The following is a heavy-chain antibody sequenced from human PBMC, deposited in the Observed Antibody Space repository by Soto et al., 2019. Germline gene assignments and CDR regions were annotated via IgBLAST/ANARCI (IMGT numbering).Heavy chain of an antibody. Sequence: ASVKVSCKASGFTFTGHYIHWVRQAPGQGLEWMGWINPNSGGTSYAQKFQGRLTMTTDTSITKAYMELSRLSSDDKAFYYCAKSGSLFRPSLGYFDYWGQGGLVTVSS. J-gene: IGHJ4*02. V-gene: IGHV1-2*02. CDR1: GFTFTGHY. D-gene: IGHD2-21*01. CDR3: AKSGSLFRPSLGYFDY. CDR2: INPNSGGT.